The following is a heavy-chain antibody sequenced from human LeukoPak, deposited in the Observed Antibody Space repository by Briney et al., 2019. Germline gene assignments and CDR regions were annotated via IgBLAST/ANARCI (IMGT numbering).Heavy chain of an antibody. Sequence: GGSLRLSCGASGFTFNAYSMSWVRQPPGKGLECVSFISSGSHYIYYADSVKGRFTTSRDNTKNSLFLQMTSLRAEDTAVYYWARDSLSSGSHYGDYWGQGTLVTVAS. D-gene: IGHD3-10*01. V-gene: IGHV3-21*01. CDR1: GFTFNAYS. J-gene: IGHJ4*02. CDR3: ARDSLSSGSHYGDY. CDR2: ISSGSHYI.